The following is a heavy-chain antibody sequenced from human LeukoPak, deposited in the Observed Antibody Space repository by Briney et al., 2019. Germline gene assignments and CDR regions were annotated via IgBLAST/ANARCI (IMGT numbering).Heavy chain of an antibody. Sequence: GSLRLSCAASGFTFSSYDMHWVRQAPGKGLEWIGFSYYNGNTNYNPSLKSRVTISVDTSKNQFSLKLSSVTAADTTVYYCARDPSGSYFNWFDPWGQGTLVTVSS. CDR2: SYYNGNT. D-gene: IGHD1-26*01. V-gene: IGHV4-59*01. CDR3: ARDPSGSYFNWFDP. CDR1: GFTFSSYD. J-gene: IGHJ5*02.